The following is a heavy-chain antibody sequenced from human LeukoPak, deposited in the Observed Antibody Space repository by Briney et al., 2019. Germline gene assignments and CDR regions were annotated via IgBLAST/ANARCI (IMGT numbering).Heavy chain of an antibody. CDR3: ARGPYYFGSGD. CDR1: GFTFSSYA. J-gene: IGHJ4*02. CDR2: INSDGSSI. D-gene: IGHD3-10*01. Sequence: TGGSLRLSCSASGFTFSSYAMHWVRQAPGKGLVWVSRINSDGSSITYADFVKGRFTISRDNAKNTLYLQMNSLRAEDTALYYCARGPYYFGSGDWGQGTLVTVSS. V-gene: IGHV3-74*01.